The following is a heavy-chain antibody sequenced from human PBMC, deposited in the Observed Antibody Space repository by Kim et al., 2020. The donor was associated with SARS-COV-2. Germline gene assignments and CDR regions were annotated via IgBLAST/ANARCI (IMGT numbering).Heavy chain of an antibody. CDR1: GHPITSAYF. CDR2: IFETGAT. Sequence: SETLSLTCTVSGHPITSAYFWGWIRQSPGKGLEWIGSIFETGATYYNPSLKSRVTLSIDTSKDQFFLRLNSVTAAATALYYCTSKYYDYGGGYYHADWWGQGTRVTVSS. J-gene: IGHJ4*02. V-gene: IGHV4-38-2*02. D-gene: IGHD3-16*01. CDR3: TSKYYDYGGGYYHADW.